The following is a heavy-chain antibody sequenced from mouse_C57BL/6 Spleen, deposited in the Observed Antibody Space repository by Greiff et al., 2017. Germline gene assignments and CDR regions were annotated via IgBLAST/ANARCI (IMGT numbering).Heavy chain of an antibody. D-gene: IGHD1-1*01. J-gene: IGHJ4*01. CDR1: GYTFTSYW. CDR3: ARGHYYGSSFYAMDY. CDR2: IHPNSGST. V-gene: IGHV1-64*01. Sequence: VQLQQPGAELVKPGASVKLSCKASGYTFTSYWMHWVKQRPGQGLEWIGMIHPNSGSTNYNEKFKSKATLTVDKSSSTAYMQLSSLTSEDSAVYYCARGHYYGSSFYAMDYWGQGTSVTVSS.